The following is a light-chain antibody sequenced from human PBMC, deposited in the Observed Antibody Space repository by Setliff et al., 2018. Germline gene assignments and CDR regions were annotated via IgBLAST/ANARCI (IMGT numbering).Light chain of an antibody. V-gene: IGLV2-14*01. J-gene: IGLJ1*01. CDR1: SSDVGGYNY. Sequence: QSALTQPASVSGSPGQSITISCTGTSSDVGGYNYVSWYQQHPGKAPKLMIYDVSKRPSGVSNRFSGSKSGNTASLTISGLQAEDEADYYCQSYDISLSAPYVFGTGTKVTV. CDR3: QSYDISLSAPYV. CDR2: DVS.